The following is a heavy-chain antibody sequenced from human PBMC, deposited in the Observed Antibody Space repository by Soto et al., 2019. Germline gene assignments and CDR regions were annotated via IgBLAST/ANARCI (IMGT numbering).Heavy chain of an antibody. Sequence: EVQLVESGGGLVQPGGSLRLSCAVSGFIVSDYWMTWVRQAPGKGLEWVANINPEGSEKYYVDSVMGRFTISRDNAKNSLYLQMISLRAEDTALYYCARARIDYWGRGTLITVSS. CDR1: GFIVSDYW. CDR3: ARARIDY. V-gene: IGHV3-7*03. J-gene: IGHJ4*02. CDR2: INPEGSEK.